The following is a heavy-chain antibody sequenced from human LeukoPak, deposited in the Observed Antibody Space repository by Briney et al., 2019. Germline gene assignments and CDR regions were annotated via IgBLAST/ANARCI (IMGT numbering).Heavy chain of an antibody. D-gene: IGHD2-21*02. CDR3: ARGVVTSPQTFDY. V-gene: IGHV4-59*01. Sequence: SETLSLTCTVSGGSISSFYWSWIRQPPGKGLEWIGYIFYSGSTNYNPSLKSRVTISVDTSKNQFSLKLSSVTAADTAVYYCARGVVTSPQTFDYWGQGTLVTVSS. CDR2: IFYSGST. J-gene: IGHJ4*02. CDR1: GGSISSFY.